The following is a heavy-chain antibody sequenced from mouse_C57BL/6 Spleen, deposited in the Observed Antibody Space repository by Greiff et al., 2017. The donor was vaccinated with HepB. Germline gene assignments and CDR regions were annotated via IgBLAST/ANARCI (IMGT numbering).Heavy chain of an antibody. Sequence: VQLQQSGAELAKPGASVKLSCKASGYTFTSYWMHWVKQRPGQGLEWIGYINPSSGYTKYNQKFKDKATLTADKSSSPAYMQLSSLTYEDSAVYYCARGADGDGYYIAYWGQGTLVTVSA. CDR3: ARGADGDGYYIAY. CDR2: INPSSGYT. J-gene: IGHJ3*01. CDR1: GYTFTSYW. D-gene: IGHD2-3*01. V-gene: IGHV1-7*01.